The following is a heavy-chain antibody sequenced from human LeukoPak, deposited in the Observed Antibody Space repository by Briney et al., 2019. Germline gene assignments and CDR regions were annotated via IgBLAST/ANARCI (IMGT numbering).Heavy chain of an antibody. V-gene: IGHV4-4*02. CDR2: IYHQGAT. Sequence: PSETPSLTCAVSGGSISSNNWWSWVRQPPGKGLEWIGEIYHQGATNYNPSLKGRVTLSVDKSKNQFSLKLTSVTAADTAVYYCARGPSVGAHFDYWGQGTLVTVSS. J-gene: IGHJ4*02. D-gene: IGHD1-26*01. CDR3: ARGPSVGAHFDY. CDR1: GGSISSNNW.